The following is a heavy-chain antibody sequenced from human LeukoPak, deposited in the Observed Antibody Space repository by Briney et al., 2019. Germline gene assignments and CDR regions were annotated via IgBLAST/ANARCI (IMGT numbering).Heavy chain of an antibody. V-gene: IGHV3-23*01. CDR2: ISANGGGT. CDR3: AKTVRRSRDGLDV. D-gene: IGHD1-26*01. Sequence: GGSLRLSCAAAGFTFGTYAMSWVRQAPGKGLEWVSGISANGGGTYFADSVRGRFTISRDNSKNTLFLQTNSLRAEDTALYYCAKTVRRSRDGLDVWGQGTTVTVSS. J-gene: IGHJ6*02. CDR1: GFTFGTYA.